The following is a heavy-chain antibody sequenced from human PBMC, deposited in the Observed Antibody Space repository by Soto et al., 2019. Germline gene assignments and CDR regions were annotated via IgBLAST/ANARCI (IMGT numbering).Heavy chain of an antibody. CDR3: ARCVGGSMFDNSGKYDS. CDR1: GFTFSSSG. D-gene: IGHD3-22*01. V-gene: IGHV3-30*03. CDR2: IAYDGSKT. J-gene: IGHJ5*01. Sequence: QVQLVESGGGVVQPGRSLRLTCAASGFTFSSSGMHWVRQAPGKGLEWVALIAYDGSKTYYGDSVRGRFTISRDNSENTLFLQMNSLRAEDTAVSFCARCVGGSMFDNSGKYDSWGQGTLVTVSS.